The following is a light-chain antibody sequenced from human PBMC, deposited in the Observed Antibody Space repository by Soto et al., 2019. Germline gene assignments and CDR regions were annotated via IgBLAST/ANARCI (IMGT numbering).Light chain of an antibody. J-gene: IGKJ4*01. CDR3: LQHNNYPLT. CDR2: AAS. CDR1: QGIRNG. V-gene: IGKV1-17*01. Sequence: DIQMTQSPSSLSASLGDRVTITCRASQGIRNGLGWYQQKPGKAPKRLIYAASTLQSGVPSRFSGSGSGTEFTLTISSLQPEDFETYYCLQHNNYPLTLGGGTKVDIK.